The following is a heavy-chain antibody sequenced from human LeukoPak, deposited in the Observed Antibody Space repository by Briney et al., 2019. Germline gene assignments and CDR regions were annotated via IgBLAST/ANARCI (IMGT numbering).Heavy chain of an antibody. CDR3: ASYDSRRTSGY. D-gene: IGHD3-22*01. J-gene: IGHJ4*02. V-gene: IGHV3-21*01. CDR1: GFTFSSYS. CDR2: ISSSSSYI. Sequence: GGSLRLSCAASGFTFSSYSMNWVRQAPGKGLEWVSSISSSSSYIYYTDSVKGRFTISRDNAKNSLYLQMNSLRAEDTAVYYCASYDSRRTSGYWGQGTLVTVSS.